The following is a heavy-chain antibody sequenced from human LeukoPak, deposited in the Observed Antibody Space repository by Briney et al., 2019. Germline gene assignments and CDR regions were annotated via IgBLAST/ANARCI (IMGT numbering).Heavy chain of an antibody. J-gene: IGHJ4*02. CDR3: AKEGCSATNCYINF. CDR2: INDGGGGT. Sequence: AGGSLRLSCAASGFTFSTYAMSWVRQAPGKGLQWVSRINDGGGGTPYADSVKGRFTISRDNSKNTLYLQMDSLRPEDTALYHCAKEGCSATNCYINFWGQGTLVTVSS. CDR1: GFTFSTYA. V-gene: IGHV3-23*01. D-gene: IGHD2-2*02.